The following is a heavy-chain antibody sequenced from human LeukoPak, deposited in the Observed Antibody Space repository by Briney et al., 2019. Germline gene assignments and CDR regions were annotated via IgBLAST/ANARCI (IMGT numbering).Heavy chain of an antibody. J-gene: IGHJ4*02. Sequence: PGRSLRLSCAASGFTFSSYGMHWVRQAPGKGLEWVAVISYDGSNKYYADSVKGRFTISRDNSKNTLYLQMNTLRAEDTAIYYCATGRSTNCYDYWGQGTLVTVSS. D-gene: IGHD2-2*01. V-gene: IGHV3-30*03. CDR3: ATGRSTNCYDY. CDR1: GFTFSSYG. CDR2: ISYDGSNK.